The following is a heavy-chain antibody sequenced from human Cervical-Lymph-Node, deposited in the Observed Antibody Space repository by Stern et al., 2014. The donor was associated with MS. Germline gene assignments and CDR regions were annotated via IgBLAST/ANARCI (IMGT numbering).Heavy chain of an antibody. CDR2: IIPKFGTT. V-gene: IGHV1-69*01. CDR1: GGIFSNDV. D-gene: IGHD3-10*01. CDR3: ATTFR. J-gene: IGHJ4*02. Sequence: VQLEESGAEVKKPGSSVKVSCKASGGIFSNDVINWVRQAPGQGLDWMGGIIPKFGTTKYAQKFQDRVKITGDESMTTAYMDLSSLRSEDTALYYCATTFRWGQGTLITVSS.